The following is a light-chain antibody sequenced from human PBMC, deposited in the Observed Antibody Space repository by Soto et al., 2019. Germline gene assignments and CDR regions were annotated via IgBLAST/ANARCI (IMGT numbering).Light chain of an antibody. CDR3: RQHNSYPWT. V-gene: IGKV1-17*01. CDR2: AAS. J-gene: IGKJ1*01. Sequence: DIQMTQSPSSLSASVGDRVTITCRASLGIRKDLGWYQQKPGKAPKRLIYAASSLQSGVPSRFSGSGSGTEFTLTISSLQPEEFATYYCRQHNSYPWTFGQGTKVEIK. CDR1: LGIRKD.